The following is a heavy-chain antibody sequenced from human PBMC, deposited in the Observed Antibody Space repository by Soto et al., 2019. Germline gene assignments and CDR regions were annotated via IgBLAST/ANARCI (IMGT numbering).Heavy chain of an antibody. D-gene: IGHD5-12*01. CDR1: GYTFTSYG. CDR2: ISAYNGNT. J-gene: IGHJ6*02. CDR3: ARDLARDGYNWNYYYYYGMDV. V-gene: IGHV1-18*04. Sequence: QVPLVQSGAEVKKPGASVKVSCKASGYTFTSYGISWVRQAPGQGLEWMGWISAYNGNTNYAQKLQGRVTMTTDTSTSTAYMELRSLRSDDTAVYYCARDLARDGYNWNYYYYYGMDVWGQGTTVTVSS.